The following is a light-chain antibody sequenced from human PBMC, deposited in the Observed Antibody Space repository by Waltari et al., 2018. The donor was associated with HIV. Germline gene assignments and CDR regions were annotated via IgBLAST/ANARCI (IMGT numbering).Light chain of an antibody. J-gene: IGKJ4*01. Sequence: ERVMTQSPATLSVSPGERATLSCRASQSVSSNLAWYQHTPGQAPRLLIYGASTRATGIPARVSGSGSGTDFTLTIGSLQSEDFAVYYCQQYNNWPLTFGGGTTVEIK. V-gene: IGKV3-15*01. CDR3: QQYNNWPLT. CDR1: QSVSSN. CDR2: GAS.